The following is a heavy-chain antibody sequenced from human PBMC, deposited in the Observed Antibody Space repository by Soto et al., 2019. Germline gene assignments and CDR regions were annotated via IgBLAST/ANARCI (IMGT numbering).Heavy chain of an antibody. CDR1: GGSISGFH. CDR3: ARHLLPTTYSADSTSSGA. J-gene: IGHJ5*02. V-gene: IGHV4-59*08. Sequence: HVQLQESGPGLVKPSETLSLTCTVSGGSISGFHWNWFRQPPGKGLEWIGYIDDNGSTNYNPSLKTRVTMSVDTSKNQFSLRLVSVTAADTALYFCARHLLPTTYSADSTSSGAWGQGTLVTVSS. D-gene: IGHD3-10*01. CDR2: IDDNGST.